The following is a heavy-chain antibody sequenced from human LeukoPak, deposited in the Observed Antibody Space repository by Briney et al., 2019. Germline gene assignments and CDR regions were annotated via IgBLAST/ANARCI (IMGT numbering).Heavy chain of an antibody. CDR3: AKVVPAALSLDV. V-gene: IGHV3-11*01. J-gene: IGHJ6*04. CDR2: ISSSGSTI. Sequence: GGSLRLSCAASGFTFSDYYMSWIRQAPGKGLEWVSYISSSGSTIYYADSVKGRFTISRDNAKNSLYLQMYSLRAEDTAVYYCAKVVPAALSLDVWGKGTTVTVSS. CDR1: GFTFSDYY. D-gene: IGHD2-2*01.